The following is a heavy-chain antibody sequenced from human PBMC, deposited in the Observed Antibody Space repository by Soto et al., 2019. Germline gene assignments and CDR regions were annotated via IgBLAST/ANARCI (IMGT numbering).Heavy chain of an antibody. J-gene: IGHJ4*02. D-gene: IGHD3-22*01. Sequence: SETLSLTCTVSGGSISSYYWSWIRQPPGKGLEWIGYIYYSGSTNYNPSLKSRVTISVDTSKNQFSLKLSSVTAADTAVYYCARGRTYYDISGYPDYWGQGTLVTVPS. CDR3: ARGRTYYDISGYPDY. V-gene: IGHV4-59*01. CDR2: IYYSGST. CDR1: GGSISSYY.